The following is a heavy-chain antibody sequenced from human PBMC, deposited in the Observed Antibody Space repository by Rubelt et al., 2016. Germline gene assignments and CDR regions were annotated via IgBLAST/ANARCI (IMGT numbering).Heavy chain of an antibody. CDR2: IIPIFGTA. CDR1: GGTFSSYA. V-gene: IGHV1-69*01. D-gene: IGHD5-24*01. Sequence: VQLVQSGAEVKKPGSSVKVSCKASGGTFSSYAISWVRQAPGQGLEWLGGIIPIFGTANYAQKVQGRVTITADESTRAAYMGLSSLRSDDTAVYYCARDLTYNRPAYWGQGTLVTVSS. CDR3: ARDLTYNRPAY. J-gene: IGHJ4*02.